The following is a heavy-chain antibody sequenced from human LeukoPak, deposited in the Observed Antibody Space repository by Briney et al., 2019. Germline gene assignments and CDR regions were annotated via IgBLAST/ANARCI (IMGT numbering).Heavy chain of an antibody. CDR3: ARGYAAAGSGPY. J-gene: IGHJ4*02. CDR1: GFTFSSYG. Sequence: GGSLRLSCAASGFTFSSYGMHWVRQAPGKGLEWVAVIWYDGSNKYYADSVKGRFTISRDNSKNTLYLQMNSLRAEDTAVYYCARGYAAAGSGPYWGQGTLVTVSS. V-gene: IGHV3-33*01. CDR2: IWYDGSNK. D-gene: IGHD6-13*01.